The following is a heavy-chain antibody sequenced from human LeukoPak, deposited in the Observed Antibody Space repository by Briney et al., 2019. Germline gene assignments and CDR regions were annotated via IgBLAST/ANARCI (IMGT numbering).Heavy chain of an antibody. J-gene: IGHJ4*02. CDR2: SATTKPNSCTT. D-gene: IGHD6-13*01. V-gene: IGHV3-72*01. CDR1: GFSIADHH. Sequence: GGSLRLSCAGAGFSIADHHMDWVRQSPGTGLEWIGRSATTKPNSCTTQYAASVRGRFTISRDDSQNSLYLHLNSLKTEDTAVYYCVRVVTTRSGWYHFDNWGLGTLVSVSS. CDR3: VRVVTTRSGWYHFDN.